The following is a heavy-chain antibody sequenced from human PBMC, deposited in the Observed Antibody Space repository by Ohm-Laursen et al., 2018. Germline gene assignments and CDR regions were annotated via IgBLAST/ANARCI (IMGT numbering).Heavy chain of an antibody. CDR1: GGPISSYY. D-gene: IGHD4/OR15-4a*01. Sequence: GTLSLTCTVSGGPISSYYWSWIRQPAGEGLEWIGRIYSSGSTDYNPSLKSRVTLSVDTSKNQFSLKLTSVAAADTAVYYCARTQANYYYFDYWGQGALVTVSS. V-gene: IGHV4-4*07. CDR3: ARTQANYYYFDY. J-gene: IGHJ4*02. CDR2: IYSSGST.